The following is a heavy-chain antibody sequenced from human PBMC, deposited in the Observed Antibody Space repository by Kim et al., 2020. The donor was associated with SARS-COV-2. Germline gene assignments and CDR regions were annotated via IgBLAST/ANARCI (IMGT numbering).Heavy chain of an antibody. CDR2: INHSGST. D-gene: IGHD6-6*01. V-gene: IGHV4-34*01. CDR1: GGSFSGYY. J-gene: IGHJ4*02. CDR3: ARLGRIAARLY. Sequence: SETLSLTCAVYGGSFSGYYWSWIRQPPGKGLEWIGEINHSGSTNYNPSLKSRVTISVDTSKNQFSLKLSSVTAADTAVYYCARLGRIAARLYWGQGTLVTVSS.